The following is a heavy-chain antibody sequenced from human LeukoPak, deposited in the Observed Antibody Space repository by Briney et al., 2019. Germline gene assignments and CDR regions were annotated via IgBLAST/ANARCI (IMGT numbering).Heavy chain of an antibody. CDR2: IYYSGST. CDR1: GGSISSGGYY. J-gene: IGHJ5*02. CDR3: ARAEVVVVVAATRYNWFDP. Sequence: SETLSLTCTVSGGSISSGGYYWSWIRQHPGKGLEWIGYIYYSGSTYYNPSLKSRVTISVDTSKNQFSLKLSSVTAADTAVYYCARAEVVVVVAATRYNWFDPWGQGTLVTVSS. D-gene: IGHD2-15*01. V-gene: IGHV4-31*03.